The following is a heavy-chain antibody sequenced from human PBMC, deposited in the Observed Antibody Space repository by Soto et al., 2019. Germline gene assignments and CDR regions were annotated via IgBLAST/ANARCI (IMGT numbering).Heavy chain of an antibody. V-gene: IGHV3-30*18. Sequence: GGSLRLSCAASGFTFRTYGMHWVRQAPGKGLEWVAFISDDGSQKYYGDSVKGRFTISRDNSKNTLSMRMISLRTEDTSVYYCAKEAPGGWHFFDTWGQGTLVTVSS. CDR2: ISDDGSQK. J-gene: IGHJ4*02. D-gene: IGHD6-19*01. CDR3: AKEAPGGWHFFDT. CDR1: GFTFRTYG.